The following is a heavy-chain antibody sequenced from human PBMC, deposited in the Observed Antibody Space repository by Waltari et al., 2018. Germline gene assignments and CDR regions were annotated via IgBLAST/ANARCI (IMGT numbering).Heavy chain of an antibody. D-gene: IGHD3-22*01. CDR1: GFTVSGHY. J-gene: IGHJ6*02. CDR3: ARVPDSSGYLSSPLEYGMDV. V-gene: IGHV3-53*01. CDR2: IYSGGST. Sequence: EVQLVESGGGLIQPGGSLRLSCAASGFTVSGHYMSWVRQAPGQGLEWVSVIYSGGSTYYADSVKGRFTISRDNSKNTLYLQMNSLRAEDTAVYYCARVPDSSGYLSSPLEYGMDVWGQGTTVTVSS.